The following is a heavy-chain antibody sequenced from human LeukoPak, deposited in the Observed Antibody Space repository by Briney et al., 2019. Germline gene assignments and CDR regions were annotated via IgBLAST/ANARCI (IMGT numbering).Heavy chain of an antibody. CDR1: GYTFTNYY. CDR3: ARAEGWLPPYNFDY. D-gene: IGHD5-24*01. Sequence: GASVKVSCKASGYTFTNYYMHWVRQAPGQGLEWMGIINPSGGSTSYAQKFQGRVTMTRDRSTSTVYMELSSLRSDDTAVYYCARAEGWLPPYNFDYWGQGTLVTVSS. J-gene: IGHJ4*02. CDR2: INPSGGST. V-gene: IGHV1-46*01.